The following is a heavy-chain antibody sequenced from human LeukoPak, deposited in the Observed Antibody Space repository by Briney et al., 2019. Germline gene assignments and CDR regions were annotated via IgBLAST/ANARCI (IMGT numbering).Heavy chain of an antibody. D-gene: IGHD3-22*01. J-gene: IGHJ4*02. CDR2: INPSGGST. CDR3: ARGPPYYYDSSGYYRVLVEDY. CDR1: GYTFTSYY. Sequence: GAPVKVSCKASGYTFTSYYMHWVRQAPGQGLEWMGIINPSGGSTSYAQKFQGRVTMTRDMSTSTVYMELSSLRSEDTAVYYCARGPPYYYDSSGYYRVLVEDYWGQGTLVTVSS. V-gene: IGHV1-46*01.